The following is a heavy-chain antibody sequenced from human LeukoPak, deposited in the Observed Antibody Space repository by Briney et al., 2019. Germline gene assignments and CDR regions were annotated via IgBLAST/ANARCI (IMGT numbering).Heavy chain of an antibody. Sequence: TLSLTCTVSGGSISTSSHYWGWIRQPPGKGLEWIGSIYYSGSTYYNPSLKSRVTISVDTSKNPFSLKLNSVTAADTAVYFCATIAWGGYYDHWGQGTLVTVSS. CDR1: GGSISTSSHY. J-gene: IGHJ4*02. CDR3: ATIAWGGYYDH. V-gene: IGHV4-39*01. D-gene: IGHD3-3*01. CDR2: IYYSGST.